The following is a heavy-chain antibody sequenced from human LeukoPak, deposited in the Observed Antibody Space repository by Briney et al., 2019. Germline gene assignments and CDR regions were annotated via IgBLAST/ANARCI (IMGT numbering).Heavy chain of an antibody. D-gene: IGHD3-9*01. V-gene: IGHV1-69*04. CDR1: GGTLTTYA. CDR2: IIPMLGIA. Sequence: GASVKVSCQASGGTLTTYAITWVRQAPGLGLEWMGRIIPMLGIADYAQKLQGRVTLTADTSTNTAYMELYSLTSEDTAVYYCARPSDLLTGFDAFDIWGQGTVVTVSS. CDR3: ARPSDLLTGFDAFDI. J-gene: IGHJ3*02.